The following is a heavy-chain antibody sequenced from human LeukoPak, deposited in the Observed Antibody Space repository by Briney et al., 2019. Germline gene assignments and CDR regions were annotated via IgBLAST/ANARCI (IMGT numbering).Heavy chain of an antibody. CDR1: GFTFSSYA. Sequence: GGSLRLSCAASGFTFSSYAMSWVRQAPGKGLEWVSAISGSGGSTYYADSVKGRFTISRDNSKNTLYLQMNSLRAEDTAVYYCAKALYYYDSSGYYQPPGYWGQGTLVTVSS. J-gene: IGHJ4*02. CDR2: ISGSGGST. CDR3: AKALYYYDSSGYYQPPGY. D-gene: IGHD3-22*01. V-gene: IGHV3-23*01.